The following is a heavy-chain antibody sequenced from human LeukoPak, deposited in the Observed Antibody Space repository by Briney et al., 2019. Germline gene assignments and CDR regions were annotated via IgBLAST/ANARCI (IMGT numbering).Heavy chain of an antibody. CDR2: INPNSGGT. CDR1: GYTFTSYG. Sequence: ASVKVSCKASGYTFTSYGISWVRQAPGQGLEWMGWINPNSGGTNYAQKFQGWVTMTRDTSISTAYMELSRLRSDDTAVYYCARSFGVVYGMDVWGQGTTVTVSS. J-gene: IGHJ6*02. CDR3: ARSFGVVYGMDV. D-gene: IGHD3-3*01. V-gene: IGHV1-2*04.